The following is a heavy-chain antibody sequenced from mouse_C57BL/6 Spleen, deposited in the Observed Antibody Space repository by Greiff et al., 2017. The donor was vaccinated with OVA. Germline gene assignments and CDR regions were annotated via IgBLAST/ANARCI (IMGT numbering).Heavy chain of an antibody. V-gene: IGHV1-54*01. CDR1: GYAFTNYL. D-gene: IGHD1-1*01. Sequence: VKLQQSGAELVRPGTSVKVSCKASGYAFTNYLIEWVKQRPGQGLEWIGVINPGSGGTNYNEKFKGKATLTADKSSSTAYMQLSSLTSEDSAVYFCARYGSSPGYFDYWGQGTTLTVSS. J-gene: IGHJ2*01. CDR2: INPGSGGT. CDR3: ARYGSSPGYFDY.